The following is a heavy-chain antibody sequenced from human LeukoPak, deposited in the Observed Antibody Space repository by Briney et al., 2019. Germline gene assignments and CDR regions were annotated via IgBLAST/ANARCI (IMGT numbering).Heavy chain of an antibody. V-gene: IGHV4-59*12. Sequence: SETLSLTCTVSGGSISNYYWSWIRQPPGKGLEWIGYIYYSGSTNYKSSLKSRVTISLDTSRNQFSLKLNSVTAADTAVYYCAKSNGYGLIDIWGQGTMVTVSS. CDR1: GGSISNYY. D-gene: IGHD3-10*01. J-gene: IGHJ3*02. CDR3: AKSNGYGLIDI. CDR2: IYYSGST.